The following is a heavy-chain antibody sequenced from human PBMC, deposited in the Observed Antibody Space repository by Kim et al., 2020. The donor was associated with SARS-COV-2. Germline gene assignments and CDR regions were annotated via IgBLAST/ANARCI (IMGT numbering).Heavy chain of an antibody. CDR3: ARGRGIQLWAPYYYYGMDV. J-gene: IGHJ6*02. CDR2: INHSGST. V-gene: IGHV4-34*01. Sequence: SETLSLTCAVSGGSFSGYYCSWIRQPPGKGLEWIGEINHSGSTNYNPSLNSRVTISVDTSKNQFSLKLSSVTAADTAVYYCARGRGIQLWAPYYYYGMDVWGQGTTVTVSS. D-gene: IGHD5-18*01. CDR1: GGSFSGYY.